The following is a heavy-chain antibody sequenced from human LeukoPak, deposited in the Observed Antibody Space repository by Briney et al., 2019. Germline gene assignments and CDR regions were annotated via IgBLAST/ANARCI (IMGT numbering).Heavy chain of an antibody. D-gene: IGHD6-19*01. V-gene: IGHV3-7*03. J-gene: IGHJ4*02. Sequence: PGGSLRLSCAASGFTFSGHWMSWVRQAPGKGLEWVANINQGGSDKYYVDSVKGRFTISRDNANNLLYLQMNSLRAEDTALYYCAGGDRNGWYFDYWGQGILVTVSS. CDR1: GFTFSGHW. CDR3: AGGDRNGWYFDY. CDR2: INQGGSDK.